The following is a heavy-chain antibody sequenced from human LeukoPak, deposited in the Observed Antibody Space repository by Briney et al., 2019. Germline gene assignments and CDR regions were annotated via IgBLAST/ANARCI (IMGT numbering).Heavy chain of an antibody. CDR1: GFTFSSYT. CDR3: ATLVVAADTFDY. J-gene: IGHJ4*02. D-gene: IGHD2-15*01. Sequence: GGSLRLSCAASGFTFSSYTMNWVRQAPGKGLEWVSYISTTSNTIYYADSVKGRFTISRDNSKNTLYLQMNSLRAEDTAVYYCATLVVAADTFDYWGQGTLATVSS. V-gene: IGHV3-48*01. CDR2: ISTTSNTI.